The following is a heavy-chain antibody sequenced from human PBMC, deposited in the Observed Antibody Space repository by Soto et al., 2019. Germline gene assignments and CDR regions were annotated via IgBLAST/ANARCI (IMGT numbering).Heavy chain of an antibody. CDR2: INHSGST. Sequence: SETLSLTCAVYGGSFSGYYWSWIRQPPGKGLEWIGEINHSGSTNYNPSLKSRVTISVDTSKNQFSLKLRSVTAADTALYSCARQRTSVVTQAYFDVWGPGSLVTVSS. J-gene: IGHJ4*02. V-gene: IGHV4-34*01. D-gene: IGHD2-21*02. CDR1: GGSFSGYY. CDR3: ARQRTSVVTQAYFDV.